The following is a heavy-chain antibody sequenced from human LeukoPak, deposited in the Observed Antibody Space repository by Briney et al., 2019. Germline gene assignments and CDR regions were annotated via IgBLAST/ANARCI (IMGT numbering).Heavy chain of an antibody. V-gene: IGHV3-23*01. CDR3: AKDLRYSSSSGGDWFDP. CDR1: GFTFSSYA. D-gene: IGHD6-6*01. Sequence: GGSLRLSCAASGFTFSSYAKSWVRQAPGKGLEWVSAISGSGGSTYYADSVKGRFTISRDNSKNTLYLQMNSLRAEDTAVYYCAKDLRYSSSSGGDWFDPWGQGTLVTVSS. J-gene: IGHJ5*02. CDR2: ISGSGGST.